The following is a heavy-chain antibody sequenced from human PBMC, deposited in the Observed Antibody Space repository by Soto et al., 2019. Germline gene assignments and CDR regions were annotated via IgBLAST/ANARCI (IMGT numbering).Heavy chain of an antibody. CDR1: GGSISSYY. CDR3: ERQKVVNLIDY. J-gene: IGHJ4*02. V-gene: IGHV4-59*01. CDR2: IYYSGST. D-gene: IGHD2-15*01. Sequence: PSETLSLTCTVSGGSISSYYWSWIRQPPGKGLEWIGYIYYSGSTNYNPSLKSRVTISVDTSKNQFSLKLSSVTAADTAVYYCERQKVVNLIDYWGQGTLVTVSS.